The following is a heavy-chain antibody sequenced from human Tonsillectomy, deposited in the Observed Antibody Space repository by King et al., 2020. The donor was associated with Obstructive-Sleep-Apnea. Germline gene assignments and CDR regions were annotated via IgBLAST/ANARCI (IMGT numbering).Heavy chain of an antibody. Sequence: VQLVESGGGLVQPGGSLKLSCAASGFTFSGSAMHWVRQASGKGLEWVGRIRSKANSYATAYAASVKGRFTISRDDSKNTAYLQMNSLKTEDTAVYYCTSRYDSSGYWNYGMDVWGQGTTVTVSS. V-gene: IGHV3-73*01. J-gene: IGHJ6*02. CDR2: IRSKANSYAT. CDR3: TSRYDSSGYWNYGMDV. D-gene: IGHD3-22*01. CDR1: GFTFSGSA.